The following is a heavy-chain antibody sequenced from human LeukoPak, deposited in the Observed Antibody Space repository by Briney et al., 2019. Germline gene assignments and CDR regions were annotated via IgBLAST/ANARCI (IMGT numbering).Heavy chain of an antibody. CDR3: ARDSVAGTTVYSFDY. J-gene: IGHJ4*02. D-gene: IGHD6-19*01. CDR2: INPNSGGT. Sequence: ASVKVSCKASGYTFTGYCMHWVRQAPGQGLEGMGWINPNSGGTNYAQKFQGRVTMTRDTSISTAYMELSRLRSDDTAVYYCARDSVAGTTVYSFDYWGQGTLVTVSS. V-gene: IGHV1-2*02. CDR1: GYTFTGYC.